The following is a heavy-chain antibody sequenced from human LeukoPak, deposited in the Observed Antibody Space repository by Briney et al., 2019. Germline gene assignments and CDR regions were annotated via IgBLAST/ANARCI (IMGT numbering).Heavy chain of an antibody. J-gene: IGHJ1*01. CDR1: GFAFSSYA. D-gene: IGHD3-10*01. CDR3: AKDGWAH. Sequence: GGSLRLSCAASGFAFSSYAMSWVRQAPGKGLEWVSAISGGDDSTFYADSVKGRFTISRDNSKNTLYLQMNSLRAEDTALYYCAKDGWAHWGQGTLVTVPS. CDR2: ISGGDDST. V-gene: IGHV3-23*01.